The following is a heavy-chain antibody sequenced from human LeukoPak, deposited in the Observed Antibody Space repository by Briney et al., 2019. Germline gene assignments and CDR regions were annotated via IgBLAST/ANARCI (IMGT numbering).Heavy chain of an antibody. CDR1: GFSFSSYG. CDR3: AKAGYGDYDDY. CDR2: IPYDGSNT. V-gene: IGHV3-30*18. D-gene: IGHD4-17*01. Sequence: GGSLRLSCAASGFSFSSYGMHWVRQAPGKGLEWVAVIPYDGSNTYYADSVKGRFTISRDNSKNTLYLQMNSLRAEDTAVYYCAKAGYGDYDDYWGQGTLVTVSS. J-gene: IGHJ4*02.